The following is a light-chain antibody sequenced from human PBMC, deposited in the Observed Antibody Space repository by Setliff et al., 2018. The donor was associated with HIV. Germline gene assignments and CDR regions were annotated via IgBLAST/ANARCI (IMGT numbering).Light chain of an antibody. CDR1: SSDIGTYNY. Sequence: QSALAQPASVSGSPGQSITISCTGASSDIGTYNYVSWYQQHPGKAPKLLIYDVSNRPSGVSNRFSGSKSGNTASLTISGLQAEDECDYYCSSYTSTTFYVFGTGTKVTV. J-gene: IGLJ1*01. CDR2: DVS. V-gene: IGLV2-14*03. CDR3: SSYTSTTFYV.